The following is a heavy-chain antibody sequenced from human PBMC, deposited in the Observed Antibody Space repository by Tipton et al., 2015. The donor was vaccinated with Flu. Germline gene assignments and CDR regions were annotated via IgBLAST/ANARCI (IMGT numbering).Heavy chain of an antibody. D-gene: IGHD4-11*01. J-gene: IGHJ5*02. CDR3: ARRDYSNYVSDPKSWFDP. V-gene: IGHV4-59*08. CDR2: IYYSGNT. CDR1: GGSISSYY. Sequence: TLSLTCTVSGGSISSYYWSWIRQPPGKGLEWIGYIYYSGNTNQNPSLKSRVTISIDTSKNQFSLKMKSVTATDMAVYYCARRDYSNYVSDPKSWFDPWGQGTLVTVSS.